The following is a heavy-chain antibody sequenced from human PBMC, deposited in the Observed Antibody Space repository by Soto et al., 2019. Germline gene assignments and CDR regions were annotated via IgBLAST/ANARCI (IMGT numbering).Heavy chain of an antibody. J-gene: IGHJ4*02. Sequence: QVQLQESGPGLVKPSQTLSLTCTVSGGSISSGGYYWSWIRQHPGKGLEWIGYIFYSGSTYYNPSLCSPVTISVDTSKNQFSLKLSSVTAADTAVYYCARGVLLLPAATLARSYFDYWGQGTLVTVSS. D-gene: IGHD2-2*01. V-gene: IGHV4-31*01. CDR1: GGSISSGGYY. CDR2: IFYSGST. CDR3: ARGVLLLPAATLARSYFDY.